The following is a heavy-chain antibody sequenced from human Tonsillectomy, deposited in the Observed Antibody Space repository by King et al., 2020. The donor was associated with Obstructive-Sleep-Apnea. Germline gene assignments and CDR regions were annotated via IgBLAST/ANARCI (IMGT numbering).Heavy chain of an antibody. Sequence: VQLQESGPGLVKPSQTLSLSCTVSGGSIRNDDYYWTWIRQPPGKGLEWIGYIYYSGSTYYNPSLKSRVTISVDTSKNQFSLKLNSVTAADTAVYYCAREQVDLLATTFRHGMDVWGQGTTVTVSS. J-gene: IGHJ6*02. CDR2: IYYSGST. CDR3: AREQVDLLATTFRHGMDV. V-gene: IGHV4-30-4*01. CDR1: GGSIRNDDYY. D-gene: IGHD5-12*01.